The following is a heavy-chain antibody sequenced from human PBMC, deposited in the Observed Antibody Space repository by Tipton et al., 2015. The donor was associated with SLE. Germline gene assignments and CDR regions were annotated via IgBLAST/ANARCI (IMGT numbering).Heavy chain of an antibody. Sequence: QLVQSGAEVKRPGESLQISCKGSGYVFSDYWIAWVRQMPGKGLEWTGVIYPDDSETRYNPSFQGQVVISADRSTTTAYLQWDNLRASDSAMYYCARQDSSSLNLFDFWGQGTLVTVSS. CDR2: IYPDDSET. J-gene: IGHJ4*01. V-gene: IGHV5-51*01. CDR1: GYVFSDYW. CDR3: ARQDSSSLNLFDF. D-gene: IGHD6-6*01.